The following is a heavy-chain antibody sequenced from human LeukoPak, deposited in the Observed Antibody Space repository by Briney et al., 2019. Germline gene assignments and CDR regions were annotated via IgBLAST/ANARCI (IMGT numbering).Heavy chain of an antibody. V-gene: IGHV3-30*04. CDR2: ISYDGSNK. D-gene: IGHD1/OR15-1a*01. CDR3: ARDTVEQAFDY. CDR1: GFTFGSYA. J-gene: IGHJ4*02. Sequence: GRSLRLSCAASGFTFGSYAMHWVRQAPGKGLEWVAVISYDGSNKYYADSVKGRFTISRDNSKNTLYLQMNSLRAEDTAVYYCARDTVEQAFDYWGQGTLVTVSS.